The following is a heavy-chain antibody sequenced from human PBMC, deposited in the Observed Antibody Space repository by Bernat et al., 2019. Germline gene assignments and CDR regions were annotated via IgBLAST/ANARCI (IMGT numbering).Heavy chain of an antibody. CDR3: ARDRSNWNDVNAFDI. CDR1: GFTFSDYY. D-gene: IGHD1-1*01. J-gene: IGHJ3*02. Sequence: QVQLVESGGGLVKPGGSLRLSCAASGFTFSDYYMSWIRQAPGKGLEWVSYISSSSSYTNYADSVKGRFTISRDNAKNSLYLQMNSLRAEDTAVYYCARDRSNWNDVNAFDIWGQGTMVTVSS. V-gene: IGHV3-11*06. CDR2: ISSSSSYT.